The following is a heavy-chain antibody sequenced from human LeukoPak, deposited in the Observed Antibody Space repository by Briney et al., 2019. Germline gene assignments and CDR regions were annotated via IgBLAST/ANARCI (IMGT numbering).Heavy chain of an antibody. V-gene: IGHV2-5*01. CDR2: IYWNDDK. CDR3: AHRPSPDSSSWSVGDY. CDR1: GFSLSTSGVG. Sequence: SGPTLVNPTQTLTLTCTFSGFSLSTSGVGVGWIRQPPGKALEWLALIYWNDDKRYSPSLKSRLTITKDTSKNQVVLTMTNMDPVDTATYCCAHRPSPDSSSWSVGDYWGQGTLVTVSS. D-gene: IGHD6-13*01. J-gene: IGHJ4*02.